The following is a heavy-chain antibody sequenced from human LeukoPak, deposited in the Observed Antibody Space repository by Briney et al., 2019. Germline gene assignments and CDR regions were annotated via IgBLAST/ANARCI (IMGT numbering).Heavy chain of an antibody. CDR2: INPSGGST. J-gene: IGHJ3*02. CDR3: ARGSLVSQHLSNAFDI. Sequence: GASVKVSCKASGYTFTSYYMHWVRQAPGQGLEWMGIINPSGGSTSYAQKFQGRVTMTRDTSTSTVYMELSSLRSDDTAVYYCARGSLVSQHLSNAFDIWGQGTMVTVSS. CDR1: GYTFTSYY. D-gene: IGHD2-21*01. V-gene: IGHV1-46*01.